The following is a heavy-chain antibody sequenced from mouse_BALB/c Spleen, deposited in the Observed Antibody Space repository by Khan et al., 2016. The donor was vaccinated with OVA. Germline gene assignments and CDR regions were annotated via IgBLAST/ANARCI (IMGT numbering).Heavy chain of an antibody. CDR3: AREGAYYRSDGWFAY. D-gene: IGHD2-14*01. Sequence: QVQLQQSGAELARPGASVKMSCKASGYTFTSYTMHWVKQRPGQGLEWIGYINPSSGYTNYNQKFKDKATLTADKSSSTAYMQLSSLTSEDSAVDYWAREGAYYRSDGWFAYWGQGTLVTVSA. J-gene: IGHJ3*01. V-gene: IGHV1-4*01. CDR2: INPSSGYT. CDR1: GYTFTSYT.